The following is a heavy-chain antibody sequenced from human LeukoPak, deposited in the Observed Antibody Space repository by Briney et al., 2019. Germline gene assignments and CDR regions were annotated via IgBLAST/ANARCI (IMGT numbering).Heavy chain of an antibody. D-gene: IGHD2-2*01. CDR3: ARLGYYSSTSCYPVN. CDR2: IHHSGST. CDR1: DYSISSAYY. Sequence: PSEILSLTCDVSDYSISSAYYWGWIRQPPGKGLEWIASIHHSGSTDYNPSLKSRVTISIDTSKNQFSLNLRFVTATDTAVYYCARLGYYSSTSCYPVNWGQGTLVTVSS. J-gene: IGHJ4*02. V-gene: IGHV4-38-2*01.